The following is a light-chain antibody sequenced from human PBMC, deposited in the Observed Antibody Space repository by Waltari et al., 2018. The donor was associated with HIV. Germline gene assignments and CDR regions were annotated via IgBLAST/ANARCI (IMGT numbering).Light chain of an antibody. CDR3: AAWDDSLNGWV. CDR2: SND. Sequence: QSVLTLPPSASGTPGQRVTISCSGSSPNIRRNTVRWYQQLPGTAPKLLIYSNDQRPSGVPDRFSGSKSGTSASLAISGLQSEDEADYYCAAWDDSLNGWVFGGGTKLTVL. V-gene: IGLV1-44*01. CDR1: SPNIRRNT. J-gene: IGLJ3*02.